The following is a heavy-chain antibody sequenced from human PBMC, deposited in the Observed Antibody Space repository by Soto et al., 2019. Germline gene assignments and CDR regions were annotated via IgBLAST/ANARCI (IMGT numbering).Heavy chain of an antibody. D-gene: IGHD2-2*01. J-gene: IGHJ4*02. V-gene: IGHV1-3*05. CDR3: ARGRGGGASRGDY. Sequence: QVQLVQSGAEEKKPGASVKVSCKASGYTFTSYAMHWVRQAPGQRLEWMGWINAGNGNTKYSQKFQGRVTITRDTSASTADMELSSVGSEDTAVYSGARGRGGGASRGDYWGQGTLVTVSS. CDR2: INAGNGNT. CDR1: GYTFTSYA.